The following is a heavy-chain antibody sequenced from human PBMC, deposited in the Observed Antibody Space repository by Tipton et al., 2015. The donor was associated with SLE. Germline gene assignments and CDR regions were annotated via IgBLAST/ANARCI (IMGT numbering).Heavy chain of an antibody. CDR2: IYNSGSG. J-gene: IGHJ3*02. CDR3: ARSDYYDSSGYNSYAFDI. Sequence: TLSLTCTVSGGSISSHYWSWIRQPPGKGLEWIGYIYNSGSGNYNPSLKSRGTISVDTSKNQFSLKLSSVSAADTAVYDCARSDYYDSSGYNSYAFDIWGQGTMVTVSS. D-gene: IGHD3-22*01. CDR1: GGSISSHY. V-gene: IGHV4-59*11.